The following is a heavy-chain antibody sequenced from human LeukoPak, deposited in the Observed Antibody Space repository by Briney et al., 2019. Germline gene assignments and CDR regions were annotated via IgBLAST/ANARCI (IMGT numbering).Heavy chain of an antibody. V-gene: IGHV3-30*01. D-gene: IGHD6-13*01. Sequence: GGSLRLSCAASGFTFSSYAMHWVRQAPGKGLEWVAVISYDGSNKYYADSVKGRFTISRDNSKNTLYLQMNSLRAEDTAVYYYARDPYSSSLSSYFDYWGQGTLVTVSS. CDR3: ARDPYSSSLSSYFDY. CDR2: ISYDGSNK. J-gene: IGHJ4*02. CDR1: GFTFSSYA.